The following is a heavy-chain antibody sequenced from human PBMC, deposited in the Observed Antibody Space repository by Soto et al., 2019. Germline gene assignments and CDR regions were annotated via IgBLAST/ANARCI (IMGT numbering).Heavy chain of an antibody. Sequence: ASVKVSCKASGYTFTSYGISWVRQAPGQGLEWMGWISAYNGNTNYAQKLQGRVTITTDTSTSTAYMELRSLRSDDTAVYYCARLLPTSSSWPYYYYYYMDVWGKGTTVTVSS. J-gene: IGHJ6*03. CDR3: ARLLPTSSSWPYYYYYYMDV. V-gene: IGHV1-18*01. CDR2: ISAYNGNT. CDR1: GYTFTSYG. D-gene: IGHD6-13*01.